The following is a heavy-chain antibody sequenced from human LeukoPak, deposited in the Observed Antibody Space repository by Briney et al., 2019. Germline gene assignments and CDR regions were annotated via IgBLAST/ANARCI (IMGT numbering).Heavy chain of an antibody. D-gene: IGHD3-22*01. Sequence: PSETLSLTCTVSGGSISSGSYYWSWIRQPAGKGLEWIGRIYTSGSTNYNPSLKSRVTISVDTSKNQFSLKLSSVTAADTAVYYCARDGYYYDSSGSMNRFDPWGQGTLVTVSS. CDR1: GGSISSGSYY. CDR3: ARDGYYYDSSGSMNRFDP. V-gene: IGHV4-61*02. CDR2: IYTSGST. J-gene: IGHJ5*02.